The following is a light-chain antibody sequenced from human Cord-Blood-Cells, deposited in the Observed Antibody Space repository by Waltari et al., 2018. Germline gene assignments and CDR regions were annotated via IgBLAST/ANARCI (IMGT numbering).Light chain of an antibody. CDR1: QSISSY. Sequence: DIQMTQSPSSLSASVGDRVTITCRASQSISSYLNWYQQIPGKAPKLLIYAASSLQSVVLSRFSDSGSGTDFTLTISSLLPVVFATYYFQQSYSTTWSFGQGTKLEIK. V-gene: IGKV1-39*01. CDR3: QQSYSTTWS. CDR2: AAS. J-gene: IGKJ1*01.